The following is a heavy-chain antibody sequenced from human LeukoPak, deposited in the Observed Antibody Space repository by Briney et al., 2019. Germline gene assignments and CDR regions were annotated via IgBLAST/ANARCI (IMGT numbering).Heavy chain of an antibody. CDR1: GGSFSGYY. V-gene: IGHV4-34*01. Sequence: PSETLSLTCAVYGGSFSGYYWSWIRQPPGKGLEWIGEINHSGSTNYNPSLKSRVTISVDMSKNQFSLKLSSVTAADTAVYYCARAAWAGTVDYWGQGTLVTVSS. CDR3: ARAAWAGTVDY. CDR2: INHSGST. J-gene: IGHJ4*02. D-gene: IGHD6-19*01.